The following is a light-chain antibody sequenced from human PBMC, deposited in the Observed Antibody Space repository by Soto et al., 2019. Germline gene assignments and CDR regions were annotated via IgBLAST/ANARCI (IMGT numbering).Light chain of an antibody. J-gene: IGLJ2*01. Sequence: QSALTQPASVSGSPGQSITISCTGTSSDVGGYNYVSWYQQHPGKAPKIMIYEVSHRPSGVSNRFSGPKSGNTASLTISGLQAEDEADYFCCSYTAISTVVFGGGTKLTVL. CDR1: SSDVGGYNY. V-gene: IGLV2-14*01. CDR3: CSYTAISTVV. CDR2: EVS.